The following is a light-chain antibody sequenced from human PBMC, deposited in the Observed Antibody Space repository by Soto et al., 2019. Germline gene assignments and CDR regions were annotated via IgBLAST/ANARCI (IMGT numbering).Light chain of an antibody. J-gene: IGKJ1*01. CDR2: AAS. CDR1: QGISNY. Sequence: DIQMTQSPSSLSASVGDRVTITCRASQGISNYLAWYQQKPGKVPKLLIYAASTLQSGVPSRFSGSGSGTDFTLTISSLQPEAVATYYCQKYNSALGTFSQGTKVEIK. V-gene: IGKV1-27*01. CDR3: QKYNSALGT.